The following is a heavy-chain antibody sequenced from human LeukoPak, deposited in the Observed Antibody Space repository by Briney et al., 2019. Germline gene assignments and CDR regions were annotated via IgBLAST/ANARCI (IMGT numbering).Heavy chain of an antibody. V-gene: IGHV3-15*01. CDR2: IKSKTDGGAT. CDR1: GFTFSNAW. CDR3: STIVVVPAAQGDYYYYGTDV. D-gene: IGHD2-2*01. J-gene: IGHJ6*02. Sequence: GGSLRLSCAASGFTFSNAWMSWVRQAPGKGLEWVGRIKSKTDGGATDYAAPVKGRFTISRDDSKNTLYLQMNSLKTEDTAVYYCSTIVVVPAAQGDYYYYGTDVWGQGTTVTVSS.